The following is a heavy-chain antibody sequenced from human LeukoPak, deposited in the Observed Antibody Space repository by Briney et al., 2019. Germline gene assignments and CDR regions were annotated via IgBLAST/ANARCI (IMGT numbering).Heavy chain of an antibody. CDR2: INHSGST. V-gene: IGHV4-34*01. CDR3: AGGSYSMFN. D-gene: IGHD1-26*01. J-gene: IGHJ4*02. Sequence: PSETLSLTCAVYGGSFSGYYWSWIRQPPGEGLEWIGEINHSGSTNYNPSLKSRVAISVDTSKNQFSLKLSSVTAADTAVYYCAGGSYSMFNWGQGTLVTVSS. CDR1: GGSFSGYY.